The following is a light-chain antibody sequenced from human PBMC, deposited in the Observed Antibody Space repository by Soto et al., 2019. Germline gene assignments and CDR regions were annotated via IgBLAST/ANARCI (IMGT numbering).Light chain of an antibody. CDR2: VAS. CDR3: QQYGSLPWT. Sequence: EIVLTQSPGTLSLSPGQRATLSCRASQSVTNTYLAWYQQKPGQAPRLLIYVASTRATGIADRFNGSGSATDFTLTISRLEPEDFAVYYCQQYGSLPWTFGQGTMLEIK. J-gene: IGKJ1*01. V-gene: IGKV3-20*01. CDR1: QSVTNTY.